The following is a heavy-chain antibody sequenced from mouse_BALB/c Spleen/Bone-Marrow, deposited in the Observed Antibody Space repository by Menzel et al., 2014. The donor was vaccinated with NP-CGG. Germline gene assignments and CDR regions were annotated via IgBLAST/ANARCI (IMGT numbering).Heavy chain of an antibody. Sequence: EVQLVESGGGLVKPGGSLKLSCAAPGFAFSSYDMSWVRQTPEKRLEWVATISSGGSYTYYPDSVKGRFTISRDNARNPLYLQMSSLRSEDTALYYCASPLTGAYFGYWGQGPPLTVSS. CDR1: GFAFSSYD. V-gene: IGHV5-9*02. D-gene: IGHD4-1*01. CDR2: ISSGGSYT. J-gene: IGHJ2*01. CDR3: ASPLTGAYFGY.